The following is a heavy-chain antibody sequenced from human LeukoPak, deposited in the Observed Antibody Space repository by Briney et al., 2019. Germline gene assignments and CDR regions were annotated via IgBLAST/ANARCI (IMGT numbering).Heavy chain of an antibody. CDR2: TSHDEGNK. V-gene: IGHV3-30-3*01. Sequence: PGGSLRLSCAASGFTFSNYAMHWVRKAPGKGLEWVAATSHDEGNKYYADSVKGRFTISRDNSRNTLYLEVNSLRTDDTAVYYCARGPGLAMGKGYFDYCGQGTLVTVSS. J-gene: IGHJ4*02. D-gene: IGHD5-18*01. CDR1: GFTFSNYA. CDR3: ARGPGLAMGKGYFDY.